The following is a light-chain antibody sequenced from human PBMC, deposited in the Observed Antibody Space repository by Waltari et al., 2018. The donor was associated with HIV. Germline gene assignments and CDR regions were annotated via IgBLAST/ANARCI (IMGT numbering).Light chain of an antibody. CDR1: SSNIGSKY. Sequence: QSVLTQPPSASGTPGQRVTISCSGSSSNIGSKYVYWYHKFPGQAHKLLIYGNNQRPSGLPDRFSRSKSGPSASLAISVLRSEDEADYYCAACDDSLSGFWVFGGGTKLTVL. J-gene: IGLJ3*02. CDR3: AACDDSLSGFWV. V-gene: IGLV1-47*01. CDR2: GNN.